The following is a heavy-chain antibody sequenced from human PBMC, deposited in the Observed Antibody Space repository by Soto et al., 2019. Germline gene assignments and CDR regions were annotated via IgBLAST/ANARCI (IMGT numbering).Heavy chain of an antibody. Sequence: ETLSLTCAVYGGSFSGYYWSWIRQPPGKGLEWIGEINHSGSTNYNPSLKSRVTISVDTSKNQFSLKLSSVTAADTAVYYCARDQYGDLRRLDYWGQGTLVTVSS. V-gene: IGHV4-34*01. CDR3: ARDQYGDLRRLDY. CDR1: GGSFSGYY. D-gene: IGHD4-17*01. J-gene: IGHJ4*02. CDR2: INHSGST.